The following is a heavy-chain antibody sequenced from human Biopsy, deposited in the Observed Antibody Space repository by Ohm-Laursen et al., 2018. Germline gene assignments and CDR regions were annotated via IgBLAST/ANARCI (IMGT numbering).Heavy chain of an antibody. Sequence: SQTLSLTCTVSGDSITSYFWNWIRQAPGKGLEWIGNIYYRGNTNYSPSLKSRATISLDSSKNQFSLNLSPVPATDTAVYYCARRLPLRGFAFDVWGQGTVVTVS. CDR2: IYYRGNT. V-gene: IGHV4-59*08. J-gene: IGHJ3*01. CDR1: GDSITSYF. CDR3: ARRLPLRGFAFDV. D-gene: IGHD3-10*01.